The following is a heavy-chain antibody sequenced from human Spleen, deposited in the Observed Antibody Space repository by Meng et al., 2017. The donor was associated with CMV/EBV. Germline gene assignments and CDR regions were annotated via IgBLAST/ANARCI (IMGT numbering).Heavy chain of an antibody. CDR3: ARDGGSITIFWD. V-gene: IGHV4-34*01. CDR1: GGSFSGYY. Sequence: GSLRLSCAVYGGSFSGYYWSWIRQPPGKGLEWIGSIYYSGSTYYSPSLKRRLTISVDTSKNQFSLKLTSVTAADTAIYYCARDGGSITIFWDWGQGTLVTVSS. CDR2: IYYSGST. J-gene: IGHJ4*02. D-gene: IGHD3-9*01.